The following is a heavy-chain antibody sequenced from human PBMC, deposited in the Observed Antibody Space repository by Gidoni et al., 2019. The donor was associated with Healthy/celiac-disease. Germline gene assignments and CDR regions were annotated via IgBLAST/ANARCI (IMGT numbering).Heavy chain of an antibody. CDR2: IRSKANSYAT. CDR3: TSHNVDTAMVLNY. Sequence: EVQLVESGGGLVQPGGSLTLSCAASGFTFSGSAMHWVRQASGKGLEWVGRIRSKANSYATAYAASVKGRFTISRDDSKNTAYLQMNSLKTEDTAVYYCTSHNVDTAMVLNYWGQGTLVTVSS. D-gene: IGHD5-18*01. CDR1: GFTFSGSA. J-gene: IGHJ4*02. V-gene: IGHV3-73*01.